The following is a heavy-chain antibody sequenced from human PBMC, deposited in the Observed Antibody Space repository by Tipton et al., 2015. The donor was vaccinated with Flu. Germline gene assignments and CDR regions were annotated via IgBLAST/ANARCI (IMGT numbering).Heavy chain of an antibody. CDR3: ARMTTALNFDY. Sequence: LRLSCTVSGGSISSYYWSWIRQPPGKGLEWIGYIYYSGSTNYNPSLKSRVTISVDTSKKQFSLKLSSVTAADTAVYYCARMTTALNFDYWGQGTLVTVSS. J-gene: IGHJ4*02. CDR2: IYYSGST. D-gene: IGHD4-11*01. CDR1: GGSISSYY. V-gene: IGHV4-59*01.